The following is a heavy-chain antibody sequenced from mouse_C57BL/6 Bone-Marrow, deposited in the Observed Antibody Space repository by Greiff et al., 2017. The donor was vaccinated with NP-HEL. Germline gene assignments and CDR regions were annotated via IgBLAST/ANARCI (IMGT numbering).Heavy chain of an antibody. CDR3: TRSDYGSSRFAY. J-gene: IGHJ3*01. D-gene: IGHD1-1*01. V-gene: IGHV1-15*01. Sequence: QVQLQQSGAELVRPGASVTLSCKASGYTFTDYEMHWVKQTPVHGLEWIGAIDPETGGTAYNQKFKGKAILTADKSSSTAYMELRSLTSEDSAVYYCTRSDYGSSRFAYWGQGTLVTVSA. CDR1: GYTFTDYE. CDR2: IDPETGGT.